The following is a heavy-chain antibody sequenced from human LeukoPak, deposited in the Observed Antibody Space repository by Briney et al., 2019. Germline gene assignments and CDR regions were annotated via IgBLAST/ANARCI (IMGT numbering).Heavy chain of an antibody. CDR1: GGSFSVYY. Sequence: SETLSLTCAVYGGSFSVYYWSWIRQPPGKGLEWIGEINHSGSTNYNPSLKSRVTISVDTSKNQFSLKLSSMTAADTAVYYCARGRQQGREGSFDYWGQGTLVTVSS. D-gene: IGHD6-13*01. J-gene: IGHJ4*02. V-gene: IGHV4-34*01. CDR3: ARGRQQGREGSFDY. CDR2: INHSGST.